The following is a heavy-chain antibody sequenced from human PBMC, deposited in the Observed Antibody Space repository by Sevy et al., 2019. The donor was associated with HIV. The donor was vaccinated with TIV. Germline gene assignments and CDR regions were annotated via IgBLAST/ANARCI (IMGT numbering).Heavy chain of an antibody. CDR2: INQDGGEK. D-gene: IGHD1-7*01. Sequence: GGSLRLSCAVSGFTFSNYWMSWVRQAPGKGLECVANINQDGGEKYYLDSVKGRFFVSRDNAKNSLYLQMDSLRAEDTAVYYCVRDQITGAKPDYFDYWGQGTLVTISS. J-gene: IGHJ4*02. V-gene: IGHV3-7*01. CDR1: GFTFSNYW. CDR3: VRDQITGAKPDYFDY.